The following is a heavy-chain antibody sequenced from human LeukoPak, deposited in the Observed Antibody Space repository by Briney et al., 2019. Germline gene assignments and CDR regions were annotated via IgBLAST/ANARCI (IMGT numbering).Heavy chain of an antibody. D-gene: IGHD6-19*01. V-gene: IGHV6-1*01. CDR1: GDSVSSNSAA. CDR3: AKSINSSGWYAYYYYYYGMDV. CDR2: TYYRSKWYN. Sequence: SQTLSLTCDISGDSVSSNSAAWNWIRQSPSRGLEWLGRTYYRSKWYNDYAVSVKSRITINPDTSKNQFSLQLNSVTPEDTAVYYCAKSINSSGWYAYYYYYYGMDVWGQGTTVTVSS. J-gene: IGHJ6*02.